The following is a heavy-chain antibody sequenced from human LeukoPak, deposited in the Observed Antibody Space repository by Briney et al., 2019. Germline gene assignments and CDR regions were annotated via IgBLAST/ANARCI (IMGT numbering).Heavy chain of an antibody. CDR3: ARDLGGSAFDI. CDR2: IYYSGST. V-gene: IGHV4-59*12. Sequence: SETLSLTCTVSGGSISSYYWTWIRQPPGKGLEWIGYIYYSGSTNYSPSLKSRVTISVDMSKNQFSLKLTSVTGADTAVYYCARDLGGSAFDIWGQGTMVTVSS. CDR1: GGSISSYY. J-gene: IGHJ3*02. D-gene: IGHD3-16*01.